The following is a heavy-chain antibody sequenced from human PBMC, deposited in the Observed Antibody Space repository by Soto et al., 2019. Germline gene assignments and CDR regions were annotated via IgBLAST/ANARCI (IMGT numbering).Heavy chain of an antibody. J-gene: IGHJ4*02. CDR1: GGSISSYY. V-gene: IGHV4-59*01. Sequence: QVQLQESGPGLVKPSETLSLTCTVSGGSISSYYCIWIRQPPGKGLEYIGYIYHSGSTNYNPSLTSRVTLSKDTSKNQFSLKLTSVTAADPAVYYCATRFYSSGVLVDYWGQGTLVTVSP. CDR2: IYHSGST. CDR3: ATRFYSSGVLVDY. D-gene: IGHD3-10*01.